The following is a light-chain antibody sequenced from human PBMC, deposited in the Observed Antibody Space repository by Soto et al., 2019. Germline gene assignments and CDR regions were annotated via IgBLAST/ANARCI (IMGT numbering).Light chain of an antibody. CDR3: CSYAGTVAYV. CDR1: SIDVGNYNL. V-gene: IGLV2-23*02. J-gene: IGLJ1*01. CDR2: EVN. Sequence: QSALTHPASVSGSPGQSITISCSGISIDVGNYNLVSWYQQHPGKAPKLMISEVNKRPSGVSNRFSGSKSGNTASLTISGLQAEDEADYYCCSYAGTVAYVFGTGTKVTVL.